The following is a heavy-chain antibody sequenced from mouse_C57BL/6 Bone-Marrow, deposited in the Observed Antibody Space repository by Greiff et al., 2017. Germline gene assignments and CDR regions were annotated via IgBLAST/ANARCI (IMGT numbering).Heavy chain of an antibody. CDR1: GFTFSSYA. V-gene: IGHV5-4*01. CDR2: LSAGGSYT. D-gene: IGHD2-10*01. Sequence: EVQGVESGGGLVKPGGSLKLSCAASGFTFSSYAMSWVRQTPEKRLEWVATLSAGGSYTYYPDNVKGRFTISRDNAKNNLYLQMSHLKSEDTAMDYGARDNPYRMDYWGQGTSVTVSS. CDR3: ARDNPYRMDY. J-gene: IGHJ4*01.